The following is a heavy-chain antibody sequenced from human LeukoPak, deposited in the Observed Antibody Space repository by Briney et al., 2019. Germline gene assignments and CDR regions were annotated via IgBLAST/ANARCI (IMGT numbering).Heavy chain of an antibody. D-gene: IGHD1-14*01. CDR2: IDSDGSSA. Sequence: PGGSLRLSCAASGFTFSTYSMNWVRQAPGKGLVWVSRIDSDGSSATYADSVKGRFTISRDNAKNTMYLQMNSLRAEDTAVYYCARGYNTAFDLWGQGTVVTVSS. CDR3: ARGYNTAFDL. CDR1: GFTFSTYS. V-gene: IGHV3-74*01. J-gene: IGHJ3*01.